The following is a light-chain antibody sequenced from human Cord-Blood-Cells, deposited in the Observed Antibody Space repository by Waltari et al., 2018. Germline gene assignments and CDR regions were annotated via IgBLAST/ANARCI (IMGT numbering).Light chain of an antibody. CDR1: SLRSYY. V-gene: IGLV3-19*01. J-gene: IGLJ2*01. Sequence: SSELTQDPAVSVALGQTVRITCQGDSLRSYYASWYQQKPGQAPVLVIYGKNNRPSGIPDRFAGSSSGNTASLTITGAQAEDEADYDCNSRYSSGNHVVFGGGTKLTVL. CDR2: GKN. CDR3: NSRYSSGNHVV.